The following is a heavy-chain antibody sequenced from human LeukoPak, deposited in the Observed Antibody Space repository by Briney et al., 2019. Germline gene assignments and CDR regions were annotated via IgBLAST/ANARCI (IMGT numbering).Heavy chain of an antibody. CDR2: INHSGST. CDR3: ARGGSYSSSPLFDY. J-gene: IGHJ4*02. Sequence: ETLSLTCAVYGGSFSGYYWSWIRQPPGKGLEWVGEINHSGSTNYNPSLKSRVTISVDTSKNQFSLKLSSVTAADTGVYYCARGGSYSSSPLFDYWGQGTLVTVSS. V-gene: IGHV4-34*01. D-gene: IGHD6-6*01. CDR1: GGSFSGYY.